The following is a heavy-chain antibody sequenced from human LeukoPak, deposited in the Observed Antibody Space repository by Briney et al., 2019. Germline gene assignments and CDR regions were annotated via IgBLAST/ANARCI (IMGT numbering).Heavy chain of an antibody. V-gene: IGHV4-59*01. CDR2: IYYSGST. J-gene: IGHJ4*02. CDR3: ARRNYYDSSGHTYSFDY. CDR1: GGSISSYY. D-gene: IGHD3-22*01. Sequence: SETLSLTCTVSGGSISSYYWTWIRQPPGKGPEWIGRIYYSGSTNYNPSLKSRVTISLDTSKNQFSLKLSSVTAADTAVYYCARRNYYDSSGHTYSFDYWGQGTLVTVSS.